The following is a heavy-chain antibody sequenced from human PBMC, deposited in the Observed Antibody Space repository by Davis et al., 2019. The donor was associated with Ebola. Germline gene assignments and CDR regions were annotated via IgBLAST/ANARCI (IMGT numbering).Heavy chain of an antibody. D-gene: IGHD1-7*01. J-gene: IGHJ4*02. V-gene: IGHV1-18*01. CDR2: ISPSNGNT. Sequence: ASVKVSCKASGYTFTNSGISWVRQAPGQGLEWMGWISPSNGNTNHAQKFQGRVTMTTDTSTTTAYMELRSLESDDTALYYCARGGFSWNYVTSALDYWDQGTLITVSS. CDR3: ARGGFSWNYVTSALDY. CDR1: GYTFTNSG.